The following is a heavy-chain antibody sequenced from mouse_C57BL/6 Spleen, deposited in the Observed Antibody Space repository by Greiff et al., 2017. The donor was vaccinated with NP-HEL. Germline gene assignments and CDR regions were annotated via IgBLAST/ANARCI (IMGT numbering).Heavy chain of an antibody. CDR3: ARAQTGREDYFDY. J-gene: IGHJ2*01. CDR2: INPNNGGT. V-gene: IGHV1-18*01. Sequence: VQLQQSGPELVKPGASVKIPCKASGYTFTDYNMDWVKQSHGKSLEWIGDINPNNGGTIYNQKFKGKATLTVDKSSSTAYMELRSLTSEDTAVYYCARAQTGREDYFDYWGQGTTLTVSS. CDR1: GYTFTDYN. D-gene: IGHD4-1*01.